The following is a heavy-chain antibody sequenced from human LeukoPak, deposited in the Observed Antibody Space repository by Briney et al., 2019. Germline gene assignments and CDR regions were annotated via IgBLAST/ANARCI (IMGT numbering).Heavy chain of an antibody. CDR2: IIPILGIA. J-gene: IGHJ4*02. Sequence: SVKVSCEASGGTFSSYAISWVRQAPGQGLEWMGRIIPILGIANYAQKFQGRVTITADKSTSTAYMELSSLRSEDTAVYYCARDRPSPALYYFDYWGQGTLVTVSS. CDR1: GGTFSSYA. CDR3: ARDRPSPALYYFDY. V-gene: IGHV1-69*04.